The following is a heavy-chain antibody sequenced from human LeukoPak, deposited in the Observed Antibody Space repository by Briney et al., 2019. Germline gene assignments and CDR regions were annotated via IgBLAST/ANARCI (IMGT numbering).Heavy chain of an antibody. CDR2: INNVGSST. CDR3: AREVSGSSYFDY. CDR1: GFTFSSYW. Sequence: GGSLRLSCAASGFTFSSYWMHWVRQAPGRGLVWVSRINNVGSSTTYADSVKGRSTISRDNAKNTLYLQMNSLSAKDTAVYYCAREVSGSSYFDYWGQGTQVTVSS. D-gene: IGHD1-26*01. J-gene: IGHJ4*02. V-gene: IGHV3-74*01.